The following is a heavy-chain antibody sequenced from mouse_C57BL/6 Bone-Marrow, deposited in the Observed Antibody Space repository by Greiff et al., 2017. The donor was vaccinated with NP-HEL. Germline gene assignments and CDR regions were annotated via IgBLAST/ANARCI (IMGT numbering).Heavy chain of an antibody. CDR1: GYTFTDYE. D-gene: IGHD1-1*01. Sequence: QVQLQQSGAELVRPGASVTLSCKASGYTFTDYEMHWVKQTPVHGLEWIGAIDPETGGTAYNQKFKGKAILTADKSSSTAYMELRSLTSEDSAVYYCARYYGSSYGYAMDYWGQGTSVTVA. V-gene: IGHV1-15*01. CDR2: IDPETGGT. J-gene: IGHJ4*01. CDR3: ARYYGSSYGYAMDY.